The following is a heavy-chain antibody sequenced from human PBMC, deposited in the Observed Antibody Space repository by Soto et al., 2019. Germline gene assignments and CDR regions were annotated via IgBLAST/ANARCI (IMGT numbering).Heavy chain of an antibody. J-gene: IGHJ4*02. CDR1: GFTFSTYG. D-gene: IGHD3-22*01. CDR2: ISFDGSNK. CDR3: AKDLMLRGYYDSSGYLLYLDY. V-gene: IGHV3-30*18. Sequence: QVQLVESGGGVVQPGKSLRLSCAASGFTFSTYGMHWVRQAPGKGLEWVAVISFDGSNKYYADSVKGRFTISRDNSENTLYLQMNSLRAEDTAVYYCAKDLMLRGYYDSSGYLLYLDYWGQGTLVTVSS.